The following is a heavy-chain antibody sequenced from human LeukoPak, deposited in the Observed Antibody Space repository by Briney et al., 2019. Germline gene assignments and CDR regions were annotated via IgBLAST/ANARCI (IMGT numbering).Heavy chain of an antibody. CDR3: ARDQPDPSRWFDY. D-gene: IGHD1-14*01. Sequence: PGGSLRLSCAASGFTFSSYWMHWVRQAPGKGLVWVSRINNDGSITNYADSVKGRFTISRDNAKNTLYLQMNSLRAEDTAVYYCARDQPDPSRWFDYWGQGTLVTVSS. J-gene: IGHJ4*02. CDR1: GFTFSSYW. CDR2: INNDGSIT. V-gene: IGHV3-74*01.